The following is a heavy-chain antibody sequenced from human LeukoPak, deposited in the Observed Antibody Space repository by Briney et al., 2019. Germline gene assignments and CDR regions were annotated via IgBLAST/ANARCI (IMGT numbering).Heavy chain of an antibody. V-gene: IGHV4-59*01. Sequence: SETLSLTCTVSGGSINGYYWSWIRQPPGKGLEWIGYIFYSGSTNYNPSLKSRVTISVDTSKNQFSLKLSSVTAADTAVYYCARVGDWNDLVYWGQGTLVTVSS. CDR1: GGSINGYY. CDR3: ARVGDWNDLVY. J-gene: IGHJ4*02. D-gene: IGHD1-1*01. CDR2: IFYSGST.